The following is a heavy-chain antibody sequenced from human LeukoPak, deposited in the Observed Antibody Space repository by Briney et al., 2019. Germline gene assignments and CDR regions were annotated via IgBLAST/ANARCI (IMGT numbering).Heavy chain of an antibody. Sequence: GGSLTVSCAASGFTFSTYTMSWVRQAPGKGLEWVSSITSSSSSTYYADSVKGRFTISRDNAKNLLYLQMNSLRVEDTAVYHCARSVGSYYGDFWGQGTLVTVSS. D-gene: IGHD4-11*01. CDR3: ARSVGSYYGDF. J-gene: IGHJ4*02. CDR1: GFTFSTYT. CDR2: ITSSSSST. V-gene: IGHV3-21*06.